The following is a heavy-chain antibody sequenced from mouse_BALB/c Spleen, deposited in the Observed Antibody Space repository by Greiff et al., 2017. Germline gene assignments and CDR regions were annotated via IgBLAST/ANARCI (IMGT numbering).Heavy chain of an antibody. Sequence: EVQLVESGGGLVQPGGSRKLSCAASGFTFSSFGMHWVRQAPEKGLEWVAYISSGSSTIYYADTVKGRFTISRDNPKNTLFLQMTSLRSEDTAMYYCARSTMITTDLFAYWGQGTLVTVSA. CDR1: GFTFSSFG. J-gene: IGHJ3*01. CDR2: ISSGSSTI. V-gene: IGHV5-17*02. D-gene: IGHD2-4*01. CDR3: ARSTMITTDLFAY.